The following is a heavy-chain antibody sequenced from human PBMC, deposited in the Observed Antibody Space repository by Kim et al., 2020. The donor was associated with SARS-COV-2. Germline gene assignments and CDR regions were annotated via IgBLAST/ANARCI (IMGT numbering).Heavy chain of an antibody. CDR2: IYYSGST. CDR3: ARGGRDGSYFDY. V-gene: IGHV4-39*07. CDR1: GGSISSSSYY. Sequence: SETLSLTCTVSGGSISSSSYYWGWIRQPPGKGLEWIGSIYYSGSTYYNPSLKSRVTISVDTSKNQFSLKLSSVTAADTAVFYCARGGRDGSYFDYGGQG. D-gene: IGHD3-16*01. J-gene: IGHJ4*02.